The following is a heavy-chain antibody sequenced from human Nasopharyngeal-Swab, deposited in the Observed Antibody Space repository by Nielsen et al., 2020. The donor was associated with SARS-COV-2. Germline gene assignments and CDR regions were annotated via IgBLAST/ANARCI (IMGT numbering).Heavy chain of an antibody. CDR2: MNPNSGNT. CDR1: GYTFTSYD. V-gene: IGHV1-8*01. J-gene: IGHJ6*03. CDR3: ARGFIVATIFHYYYMDV. Sequence: GSVQVSCKASGYTFTSYDINWVRQATGRGLAWMGWMNPNSGNTGYAQKFQGRVTMTRNTSISTAYMELSSLRSEDTAVYYFARGFIVATIFHYYYMDVWGKGTTVTVSS. D-gene: IGHD5-12*01.